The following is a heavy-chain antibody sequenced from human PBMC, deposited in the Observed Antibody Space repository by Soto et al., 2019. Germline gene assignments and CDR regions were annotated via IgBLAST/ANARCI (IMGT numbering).Heavy chain of an antibody. Sequence: QLQLQESGPGLVKPSETLSLTCTVSGGSISSSSYYWGWIRQPPGKGLEWIGTIYYSGSTYYNPSLKSRVTMSVDTSEHQFSLKLRSVTAADTAVYYCARLHGDAFDIWGQGTMVTVSS. J-gene: IGHJ3*02. CDR1: GGSISSSSYY. CDR2: IYYSGST. V-gene: IGHV4-39*01. CDR3: ARLHGDAFDI.